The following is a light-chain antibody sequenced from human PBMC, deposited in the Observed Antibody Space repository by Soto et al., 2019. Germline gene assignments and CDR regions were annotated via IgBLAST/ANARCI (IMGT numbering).Light chain of an antibody. V-gene: IGKV3-20*01. CDR2: GAS. Sequence: EIVLTQSPGTLSLSPGERATLSCRASQSVSSSYLAWYQQKPGQAPRLLIYGASSRATGIPDRFSGSGSGTDFTLTINSLQSEDVAMYYCQQYNTWPPFTFGPGTKVELK. J-gene: IGKJ3*01. CDR3: QQYNTWPPFT. CDR1: QSVSSSY.